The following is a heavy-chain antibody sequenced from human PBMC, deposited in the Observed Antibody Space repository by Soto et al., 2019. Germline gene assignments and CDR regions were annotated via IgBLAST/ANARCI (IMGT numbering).Heavy chain of an antibody. CDR3: ARGVYDWGGYFDL. CDR1: GGSISSYY. D-gene: IGHD3-16*01. Sequence: QVQLQESGPGLVKPSETLSLTCTVSGGSISSYYWSWIRQPPGKGLEWIGYIFYSGSTNYNPSLKSRVTISVDTSKNQFSLKLSSVTAADTAVYYWARGVYDWGGYFDLWGRGTLVTVSS. CDR2: IFYSGST. V-gene: IGHV4-59*01. J-gene: IGHJ2*01.